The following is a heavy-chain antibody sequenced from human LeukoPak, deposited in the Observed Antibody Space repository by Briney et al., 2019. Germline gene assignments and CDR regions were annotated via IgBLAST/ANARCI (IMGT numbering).Heavy chain of an antibody. CDR3: ARGATESAGTTLDY. CDR2: ISANNGYT. J-gene: IGHJ4*02. V-gene: IGHV1-18*01. CDR1: GYTFTSYG. Sequence: ASVKVSCKASGYTFTSYGFSWGRQPPGQGLEWMGWISANNGYTKNAKKLQGRVTMTTDTSTSTAYMELRSLISDDTAVYYCARGATESAGTTLDYWGQGTLVTVSS. D-gene: IGHD6-13*01.